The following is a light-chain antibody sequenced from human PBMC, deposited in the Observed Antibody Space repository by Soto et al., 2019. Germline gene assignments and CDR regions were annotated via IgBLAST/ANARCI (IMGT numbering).Light chain of an antibody. J-gene: IGKJ1*01. CDR2: AAS. CDR1: QNINSW. CDR3: QQASSYPWT. V-gene: IGKV1-12*01. Sequence: IRMTRSPSSLSASVGDRITITCRASQNINSWLGWYQQRPGKAPKLLIYAASSLQGGVPSRFRGSGSGTDFSLTISSLQTEDFATYYCQQASSYPWTFGQGTKVDI.